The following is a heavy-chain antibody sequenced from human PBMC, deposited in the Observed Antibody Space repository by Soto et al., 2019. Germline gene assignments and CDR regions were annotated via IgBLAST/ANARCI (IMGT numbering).Heavy chain of an antibody. CDR3: ARDPRGSYGMDV. V-gene: IGHV4-59*01. J-gene: IGHJ6*02. CDR2: IYYSGST. D-gene: IGHD3-16*01. Sequence: QVQLQESGPGLVKPSETLSLTCTVSGGSISSYYWSWIRQPPGKGLEWIGYIYYSGSTNYNPSLMSRVTPPVDTSKNQCSLKLSSVTAADTAVYYRARDPRGSYGMDVWGQGSTATVPS. CDR1: GGSISSYY.